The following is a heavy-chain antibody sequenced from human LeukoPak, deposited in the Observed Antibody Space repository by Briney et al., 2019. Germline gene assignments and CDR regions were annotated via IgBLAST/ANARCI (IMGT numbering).Heavy chain of an antibody. V-gene: IGHV3-7*01. CDR3: ARARRDSYGPLWY. D-gene: IGHD5-18*01. Sequence: GGSLRLSCAASGFTFSSYWMSWVRQAPGKELEWVANIKQDGSEKYYVDSVKGRLTISRDNAKNSLYLQMNSLRAEDTAVYYCARARRDSYGPLWYWGQGTLVTASS. J-gene: IGHJ4*02. CDR2: IKQDGSEK. CDR1: GFTFSSYW.